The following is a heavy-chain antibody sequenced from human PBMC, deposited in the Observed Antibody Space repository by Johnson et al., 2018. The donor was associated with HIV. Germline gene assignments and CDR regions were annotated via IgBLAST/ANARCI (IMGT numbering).Heavy chain of an antibody. CDR3: ARGYTWNDVSI. J-gene: IGHJ3*02. CDR1: GFTFSSYG. Sequence: QVQLVESGGGLIQPGGSLRLSCAASGFTFSSYGLHWVRQAPGKGLQWVAFIRNDGSNKYYADSVKGRFTISRDNFKNTLYLQMNSLRTDHTAVYYCARGYTWNDVSIWGQGTMVTVSS. CDR2: IRNDGSNK. D-gene: IGHD1-1*01. V-gene: IGHV3-30*02.